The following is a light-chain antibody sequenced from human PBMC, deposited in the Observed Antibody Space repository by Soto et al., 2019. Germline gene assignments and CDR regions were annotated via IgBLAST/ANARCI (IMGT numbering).Light chain of an antibody. CDR3: QQYGSSPV. V-gene: IGKV3-20*01. Sequence: FVLPQSPGTLSLSPGERATLSCMASQSVSSSYLAWYQQKPGQAPRLLIYGASSRATGIPDRFSGSGSGTDFTLTISRLEPEDFAVYYCQQYGSSPVFGQGTKVDI. CDR1: QSVSSSY. CDR2: GAS. J-gene: IGKJ1*01.